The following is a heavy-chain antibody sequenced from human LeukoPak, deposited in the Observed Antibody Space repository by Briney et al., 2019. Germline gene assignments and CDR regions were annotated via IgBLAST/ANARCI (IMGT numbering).Heavy chain of an antibody. CDR1: GFTFSNYA. CDR3: AARPVADNPAPFDY. Sequence: PGGSLRLSCAASGFTFSNYAMTWVRQPPGKGLECVSSITGSGGRTYYADSVKGRFTISRDSSKNTLFLQMNSLRADDTAVYYCAARPVADNPAPFDYWGQGTLVTVSS. J-gene: IGHJ4*02. CDR2: ITGSGGRT. D-gene: IGHD6-19*01. V-gene: IGHV3-23*01.